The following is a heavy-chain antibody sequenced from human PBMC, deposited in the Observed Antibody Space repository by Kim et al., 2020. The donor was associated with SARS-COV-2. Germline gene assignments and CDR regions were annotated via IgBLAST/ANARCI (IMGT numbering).Heavy chain of an antibody. CDR2: ISYDGSNK. CDR3: AKESVQQLVLGDY. D-gene: IGHD6-13*01. J-gene: IGHJ4*02. V-gene: IGHV3-30*18. CDR1: GFTFSSYG. Sequence: GGSLRLSCAASGFTFSSYGMHWVRQAPGKGLEWVAVISYDGSNKYYADSVKGRFTISRDNSKNTLYLQMNSLRAEDTAVYYCAKESVQQLVLGDYWGQGTLVTVSS.